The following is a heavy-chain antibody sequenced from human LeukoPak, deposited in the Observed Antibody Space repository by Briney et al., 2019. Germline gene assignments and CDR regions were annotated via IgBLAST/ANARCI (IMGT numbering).Heavy chain of an antibody. CDR1: GYTFTGFY. CDR2: INPNSADT. Sequence: ASVKVSCKASGYTFTGFYMHWLRQAPGQGLEWMGWINPNSADTGYAQKFLGRVTMTRDMSISTIYMELTRLRSDDTALYYCARWDGYSSSTDYWGQGTLVTVSS. V-gene: IGHV1-2*02. D-gene: IGHD6-13*01. J-gene: IGHJ4*02. CDR3: ARWDGYSSSTDY.